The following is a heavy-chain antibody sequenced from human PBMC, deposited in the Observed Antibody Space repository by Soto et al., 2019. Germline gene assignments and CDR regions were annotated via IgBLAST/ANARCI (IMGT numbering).Heavy chain of an antibody. J-gene: IGHJ4*02. CDR2: IIPILGIA. D-gene: IGHD3-3*01. Sequence: ASVKVSCKASGGTFSSYTISWVRQAPGQGLEWMGRIIPILGIANYAQKFQGRVTITADKSTSTAYMELSSLRSEDTAVYYCARDRPYYDFWSGYYHIDYWGQGTLVTVSS. V-gene: IGHV1-69*04. CDR1: GGTFSSYT. CDR3: ARDRPYYDFWSGYYHIDY.